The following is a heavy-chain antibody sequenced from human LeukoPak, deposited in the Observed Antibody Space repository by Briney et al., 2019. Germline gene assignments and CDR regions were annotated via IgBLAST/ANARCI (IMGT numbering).Heavy chain of an antibody. CDR3: AKATGYLL. CDR1: GFTFSSYA. J-gene: IGHJ4*02. D-gene: IGHD1-14*01. Sequence: GGSLRLSCAASGFTFSSYAMSWVRQAPGKGLEWVSTIGNSGGTTYYADSVKGRFTISRDDSENTLYLQMNSLRAEDTAVYYCAKATGYLLWGQGTLVTVSS. CDR2: IGNSGGTT. V-gene: IGHV3-23*01.